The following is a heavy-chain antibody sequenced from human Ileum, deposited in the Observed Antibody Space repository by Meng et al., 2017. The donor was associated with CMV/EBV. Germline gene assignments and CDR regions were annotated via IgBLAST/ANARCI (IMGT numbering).Heavy chain of an antibody. CDR2: IYTGGPT. V-gene: IGHV4-4*07. J-gene: IGHJ4*02. D-gene: IGHD3-10*01. CDR1: SASISPYY. Sequence: QAALRESGPGLVKPSETLSLACTVSSASISPYYWNWIRQPAGKGLEWIGRIYTGGPTDYNPSLKSRVTMSVDTSKNQFFLNPSSVTAADTAVYYCARGQTVRGFEYWGLGILVTVSS. CDR3: ARGQTVRGFEY.